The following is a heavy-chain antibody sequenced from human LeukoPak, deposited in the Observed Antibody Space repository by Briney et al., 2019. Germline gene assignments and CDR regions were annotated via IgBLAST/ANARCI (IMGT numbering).Heavy chain of an antibody. Sequence: ASVKVSCKASGYTFTTYGISWVRQAPGQGLEWMGWISAYNGNTNYAQKLQGRVTMTTDTSTKTAYMELRSLRSDDTAVYYCASGYCSVGSCYGLLDYWGHGTLVIVYS. J-gene: IGHJ4*01. CDR2: ISAYNGNT. CDR3: ASGYCSVGSCYGLLDY. CDR1: GYTFTTYG. V-gene: IGHV1-18*01. D-gene: IGHD2-15*01.